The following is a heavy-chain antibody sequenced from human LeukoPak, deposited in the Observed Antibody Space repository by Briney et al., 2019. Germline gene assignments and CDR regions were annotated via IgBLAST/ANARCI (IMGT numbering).Heavy chain of an antibody. CDR3: AGQVVPAARLDWFDP. J-gene: IGHJ5*02. D-gene: IGHD2-2*01. CDR1: GGSISSRNYY. CDR2: IYYSGGT. Sequence: SETLSLTCSVSGGSISSRNYYWGWIRQPPGKKLEWIGSIYYSGGTYYNPSLKSRVTISVDTSKNQFSLKLNSVTAADTAVYYCAGQVVPAARLDWFDPWGQGTLVTVSS. V-gene: IGHV4-39*01.